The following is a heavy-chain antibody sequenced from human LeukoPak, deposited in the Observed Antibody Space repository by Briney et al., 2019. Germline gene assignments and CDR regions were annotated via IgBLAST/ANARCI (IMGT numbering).Heavy chain of an antibody. CDR2: ISGSGGST. V-gene: IGHV3-23*01. CDR3: AKDSAGTTSYFDY. D-gene: IGHD1-7*01. CDR1: GFTFSSYA. J-gene: IGHJ4*02. Sequence: PGGSLRLSCAASGFTFSSYAMSWVRQAPGKGLEWVSAISGSGGSTYYADSVKGRFTISRDNSKNTLYLQMNSLRAEDTAVYYFAKDSAGTTSYFDYWGQGTLVAVSS.